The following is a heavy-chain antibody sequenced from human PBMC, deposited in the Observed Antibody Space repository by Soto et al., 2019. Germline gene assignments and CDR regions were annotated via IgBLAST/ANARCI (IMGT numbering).Heavy chain of an antibody. CDR3: ARSANTYGSPFDY. CDR1: GFTVGNNY. D-gene: IGHD3-10*01. V-gene: IGHV3-66*01. J-gene: IGHJ4*02. CDR2: IHRGGST. Sequence: PGESLRLSCAASGFTVGNNYMSWVRQAPGKGLEWVSIIHRGGSTSYADSVKGRFTISRDSSKNILYLQINGLTADDTAVYYCARSANTYGSPFDYWGQGALVTVSS.